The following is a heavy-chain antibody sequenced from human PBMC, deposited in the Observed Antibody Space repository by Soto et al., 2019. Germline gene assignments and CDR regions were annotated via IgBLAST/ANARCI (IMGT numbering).Heavy chain of an antibody. J-gene: IGHJ4*02. CDR1: GFIFSANY. Sequence: QVQLVESGGALVEPGGSLRLSCEASGFIFSANYMTWIRQAPGKGLEWVSYIGGTSNVIYYADSVKGRFTISRDNAKNSLYLQMSSLRAEDTAVYYCARVGLSAADFDYWGQGAPVTVSS. V-gene: IGHV3-11*01. D-gene: IGHD6-25*01. CDR2: IGGTSNVI. CDR3: ARVGLSAADFDY.